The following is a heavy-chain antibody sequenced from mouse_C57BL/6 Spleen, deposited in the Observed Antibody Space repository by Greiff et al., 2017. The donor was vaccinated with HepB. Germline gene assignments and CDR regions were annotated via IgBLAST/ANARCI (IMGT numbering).Heavy chain of an antibody. V-gene: IGHV1-15*01. J-gene: IGHJ3*01. CDR3: TGGHCGSSTKGVLAY. CDR2: IDPETGGT. CDR1: GYTFTDYE. D-gene: IGHD1-1*01. Sequence: QVQLQQPGAELVRPGASVTLSCKASGYTFTDYEMHWVKQTPVHGLEWIGAIDPETGGTAYNQKFKGKAILTVDKSSSTAYMELRSLTSEDSAVYYCTGGHCGSSTKGVLAYWGQGTLVTVSA.